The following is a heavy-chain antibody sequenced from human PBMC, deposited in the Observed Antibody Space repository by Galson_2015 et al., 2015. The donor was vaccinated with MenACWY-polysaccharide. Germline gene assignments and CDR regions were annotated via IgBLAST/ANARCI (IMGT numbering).Heavy chain of an antibody. D-gene: IGHD1-1*01. CDR2: IKSDGSQK. V-gene: IGHV3-7*01. J-gene: IGHJ5*02. CDR1: GFTFSDTW. Sequence: SLRLSCAASGFTFSDTWMSWDRQAPGKGLEWVALIKSDGSQKEYMDSVKGRFAISRDNAKNSLYLQINSLRVEDTAVYYCARDPNWRNSFGPWGQGTLVTVSS. CDR3: ARDPNWRNSFGP.